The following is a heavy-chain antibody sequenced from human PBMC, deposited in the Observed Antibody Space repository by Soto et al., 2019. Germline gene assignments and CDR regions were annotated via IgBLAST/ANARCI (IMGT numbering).Heavy chain of an antibody. V-gene: IGHV4-39*01. CDR3: ARHGSNTGRYSEYFQY. J-gene: IGHJ1*01. Sequence: QLQLQESGPGLVKPSETLSLTCTVSGGSISSSIYYWGWLRQTPGKELEWIGSIYYTGNTYYSPSLTSRVNITVDTSKNQFPLTLNSVTAADTAVYFCARHGSNTGRYSEYFQYWGEGTLVIVSS. CDR2: IYYTGNT. D-gene: IGHD1-26*01. CDR1: GGSISSSIYY.